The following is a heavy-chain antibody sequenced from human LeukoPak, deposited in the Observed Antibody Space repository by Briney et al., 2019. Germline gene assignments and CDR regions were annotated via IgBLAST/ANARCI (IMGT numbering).Heavy chain of an antibody. D-gene: IGHD3-10*01. Sequence: KPSETLSLTCTVSGGSISSGGYYWSWIRQHPGKGLEWIGYIYYSGSTYYNPSLKSRVTISVDTSKNQFSLKLSSVTAADTAVYYCARGGGSMVRGVIPRYGMDVWDKGTTVTVSS. CDR2: IYYSGST. V-gene: IGHV4-31*03. CDR3: ARGGGSMVRGVIPRYGMDV. J-gene: IGHJ6*04. CDR1: GGSISSGGYY.